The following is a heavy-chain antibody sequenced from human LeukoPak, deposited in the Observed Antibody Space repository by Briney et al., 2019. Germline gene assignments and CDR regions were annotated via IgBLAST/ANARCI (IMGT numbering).Heavy chain of an antibody. D-gene: IGHD1-14*01. V-gene: IGHV4-4*01. J-gene: IGHJ4*02. Sequence: PSETLSLTCTVSLDSTTSNFWSWVRQPPGKGLEWIGEIHRSGSPNYNPSLQSRVTISIDRSRNQIALELSSVTAADTAVYCCAREILGGFNPGAYWGQGTLVTVSS. CDR1: LDSTTSNF. CDR2: IHRSGSP. CDR3: AREILGGFNPGAY.